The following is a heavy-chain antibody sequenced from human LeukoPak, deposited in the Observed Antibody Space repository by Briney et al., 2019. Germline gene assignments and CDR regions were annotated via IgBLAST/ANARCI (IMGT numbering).Heavy chain of an antibody. Sequence: ASVKVSCKASGYTFTGYYMHWVRQAPGQGLEWMGWINPNSGGTNYAQKFQGRVTMTRDTSISTAYMELNRLRSDGTAVYYCARDLCSGGSCYLDYWGQGTLVTVSS. D-gene: IGHD2-15*01. CDR1: GYTFTGYY. CDR2: INPNSGGT. CDR3: ARDLCSGGSCYLDY. V-gene: IGHV1-2*02. J-gene: IGHJ4*02.